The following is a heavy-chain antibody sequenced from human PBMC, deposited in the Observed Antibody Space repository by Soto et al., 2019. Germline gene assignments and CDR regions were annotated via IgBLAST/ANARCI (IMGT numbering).Heavy chain of an antibody. CDR3: ARGYYSGSNPSSFDY. J-gene: IGHJ4*02. Sequence: QLQLVQSGAEVMEPGSSVKVSCKASGGTFSSYTVIWVRQAPGQGLEWMGGITPTLNIAKYAEKFQGRVTITADESTSTVNMHLSSLRSEDTAVYFCARGYYSGSNPSSFDYWGRGTLVAVSS. V-gene: IGHV1-69*01. CDR1: GGTFSSYT. CDR2: ITPTLNIA. D-gene: IGHD1-26*01.